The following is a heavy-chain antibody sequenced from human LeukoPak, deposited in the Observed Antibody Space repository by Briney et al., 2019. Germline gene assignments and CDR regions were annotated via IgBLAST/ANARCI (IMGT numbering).Heavy chain of an antibody. CDR1: GFSLSTSGMC. V-gene: IGHV2-70*11. CDR2: IDWDDDK. J-gene: IGHJ6*03. CDR3: ARIDEYYYYMDV. Sequence: QTLSLTCTFSGFSLSTSGMCVSWIRQPPGKALEWLARIDWDDDKYYSTSLKTRLTISKDTSKNQVVLTMINMDPVDTATYYCARIDEYYYYMDVWGKGTTVTVSS.